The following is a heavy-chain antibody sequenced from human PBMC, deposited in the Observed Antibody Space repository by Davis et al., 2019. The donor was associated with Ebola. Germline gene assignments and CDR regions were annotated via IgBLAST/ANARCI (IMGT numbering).Heavy chain of an antibody. J-gene: IGHJ4*02. CDR2: ISSSGSTI. D-gene: IGHD2-15*01. V-gene: IGHV3-11*01. CDR3: ARVEVAANEGLNY. Sequence: GESLKISCAASGFTFSDYYMSWIRQAPGKGLAWVSYISSSGSTIYYSDSVKGRLTISRDNAKNSLYLQMNSLRAEDTAVYYCARVEVAANEGLNYWGQGTLVTVSS. CDR1: GFTFSDYY.